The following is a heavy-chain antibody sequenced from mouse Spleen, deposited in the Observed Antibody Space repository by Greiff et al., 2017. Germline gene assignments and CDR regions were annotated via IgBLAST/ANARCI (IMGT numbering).Heavy chain of an antibody. CDR3: AREDYALYWYFDV. J-gene: IGHJ1*03. V-gene: IGHV1-66*01. Sequence: QVQLQQSGPELVKPGASVKISCKASGYSFTSYYIHWVKQRPGQGLEWIGWIYPGSGNTKYDEKFKGKATLTADTSSSTAYMQLSSLTSEDSAVYCCAREDYALYWYFDVWGTGTTVNVSS. CDR2: IYPGSGNT. D-gene: IGHD2-4*01. CDR1: GYSFTSYY.